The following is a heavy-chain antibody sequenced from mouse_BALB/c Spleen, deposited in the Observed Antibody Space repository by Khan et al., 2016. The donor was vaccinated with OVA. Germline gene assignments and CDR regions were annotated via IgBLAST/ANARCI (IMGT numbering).Heavy chain of an antibody. D-gene: IGHD2-4*01. CDR2: IWSGGST. Sequence: QVQLKESGPGLVQPSQSLSITCTVSGFSLTNYGVHWVRQSPGEGLEWLGVIWSGGSTDYHAAFISRLSISKDNSKSQVFFKMNSLQPNDTAMYYCARNYDYDEGLAYWGQGTLVTVSA. CDR3: ARNYDYDEGLAY. V-gene: IGHV2-2*02. CDR1: GFSLTNYG. J-gene: IGHJ3*01.